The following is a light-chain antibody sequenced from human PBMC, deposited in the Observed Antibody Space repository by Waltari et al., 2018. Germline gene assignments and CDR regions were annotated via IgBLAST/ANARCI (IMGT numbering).Light chain of an antibody. CDR3: SSYTSVNTVV. CDR2: DVS. J-gene: IGLJ2*01. Sequence: QSALTQPASVSGSPGQSITISCTGSSSDVGAYVSWYHHHPGKAPQLISSDVSDRPSGVSDRFSGANSGTTASLSISGRRADDEANYYCSSYTSVNTVVFGGGTKVTVL. V-gene: IGLV2-14*03. CDR1: SSDVGAY.